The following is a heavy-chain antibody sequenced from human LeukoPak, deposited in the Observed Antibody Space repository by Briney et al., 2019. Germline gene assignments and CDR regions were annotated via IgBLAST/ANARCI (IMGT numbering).Heavy chain of an antibody. CDR3: AREGGSYHENDY. J-gene: IGHJ4*02. Sequence: PGGSLRLSCAASGFTVSSNYMSWVRQAPGKGLEWVSVIYSGGSTYYADSVKGQFTISRDNSKNTLYPQMNSLRAEDTAVYYCAREGGSYHENDYWGQGTLVTVSS. D-gene: IGHD1-26*01. V-gene: IGHV3-66*02. CDR2: IYSGGST. CDR1: GFTVSSNY.